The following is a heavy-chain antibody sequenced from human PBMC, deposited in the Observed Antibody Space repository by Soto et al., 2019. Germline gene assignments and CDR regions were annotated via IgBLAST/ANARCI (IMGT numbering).Heavy chain of an antibody. CDR3: ARMLRDGSSTSCHYWFDP. J-gene: IGHJ5*02. V-gene: IGHV1-2*04. D-gene: IGHD2-2*01. CDR2: INPNSGGT. Sequence: QVQLVQSGAEVKKPGASVKVSCKASGYTLTGYYMHWVRQAPGQGLEWMGWINPNSGGTNYAQKFQGWVTMTRDTSISTAYMELSRLRSDDTAVYYCARMLRDGSSTSCHYWFDPWGQGTLVTVSS. CDR1: GYTLTGYY.